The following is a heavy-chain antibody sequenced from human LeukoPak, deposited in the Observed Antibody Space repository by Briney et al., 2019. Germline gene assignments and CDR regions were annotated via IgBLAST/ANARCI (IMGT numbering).Heavy chain of an antibody. CDR3: ARGTLAVAGYYFDY. J-gene: IGHJ4*02. CDR1: GGSFSGYY. CDR2: INHSGST. Sequence: SETLSLTCAVYGGSFSGYYWSWIRQPPGKGLEWIGEINHSGSTNYNPSLESRVTISVDTSKNQFSLKLSSVTAADTAVYYCARGTLAVAGYYFDYWGQGTLVTVSS. D-gene: IGHD6-19*01. V-gene: IGHV4-34*01.